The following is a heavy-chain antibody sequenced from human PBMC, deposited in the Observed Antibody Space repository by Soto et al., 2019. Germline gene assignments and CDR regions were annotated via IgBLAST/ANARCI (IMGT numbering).Heavy chain of an antibody. J-gene: IGHJ5*02. CDR2: IYYSGST. V-gene: IGHV4-39*01. CDR1: GGSISSSSYY. Sequence: SETLSLTCTVPGGSISSSSYYWGWIRQPPGKGLEWIGSIYYSGSTYYNPSLKSRVTISVDTSKNQFSLKLNSVSAADTAVYYCATSGSSTWYRGWFDPWGQGTLVTVSS. CDR3: ATSGSSTWYRGWFDP. D-gene: IGHD6-13*01.